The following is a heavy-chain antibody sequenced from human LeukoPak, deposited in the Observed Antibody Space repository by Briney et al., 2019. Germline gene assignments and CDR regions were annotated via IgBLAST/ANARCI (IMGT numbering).Heavy chain of an antibody. CDR3: ARGCSGGSCYEDFDY. D-gene: IGHD2-15*01. Sequence: GGSLRLSCAASGFTFSSYAMSWVRQAPGKGLKWVSTINDNGDGTYYADSVKGRFTISRDNSYNTVSLQMNSLRDEDTGVYYCARGCSGGSCYEDFDYWGQGTLVTFSS. J-gene: IGHJ4*02. CDR2: INDNGDGT. V-gene: IGHV3-23*01. CDR1: GFTFSSYA.